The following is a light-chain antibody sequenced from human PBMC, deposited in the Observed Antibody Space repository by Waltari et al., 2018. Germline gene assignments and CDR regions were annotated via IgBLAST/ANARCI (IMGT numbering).Light chain of an antibody. V-gene: IGLV1-44*01. CDR3: AAWDDSLNGRWV. CDR2: SNN. Sequence: QSVLTQPPSASGTPGQRVTISCSGSSSNIGSNTVNWYQQLPGTAPKLLIYSNNRRPSGGPYRFSGSKSGTSASLAISGLQSEDEADYYCAAWDDSLNGRWVFGGGTKLTVL. J-gene: IGLJ3*02. CDR1: SSNIGSNT.